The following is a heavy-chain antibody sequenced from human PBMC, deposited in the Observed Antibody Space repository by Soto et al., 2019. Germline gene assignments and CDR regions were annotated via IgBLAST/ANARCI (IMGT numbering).Heavy chain of an antibody. J-gene: IGHJ6*02. D-gene: IGHD2-21*02. V-gene: IGHV3-23*01. CDR3: AKGGGDSLRYGMDV. Sequence: EVQLLESGGGLVQPGGALRLSCSASGFTFSSCAMNWVRQAPGKGLEWVSAIDGGGGSIYYADSVKGRFTISRDNSKTTRYLQMDSLRAEDTAVYYCAKGGGDSLRYGMDVWGQGSTVTVCS. CDR1: GFTFSSCA. CDR2: IDGGGGSI.